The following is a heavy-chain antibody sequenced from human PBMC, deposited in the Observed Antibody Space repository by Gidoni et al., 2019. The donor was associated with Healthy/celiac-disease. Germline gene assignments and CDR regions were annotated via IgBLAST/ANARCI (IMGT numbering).Heavy chain of an antibody. CDR3: ARRARNRGLSFDL. J-gene: IGHJ2*01. D-gene: IGHD1-1*01. CDR1: GGSFSGYY. Sequence: QVQLQQWGAGLLKPSETLSLTCAVYGGSFSGYYWSWIRQPPGKGLEWIGEINHSGSTNYNPSLKSRVTISVDTSKNQFSLKLSSVTAADTAVYYCARRARNRGLSFDLWGRGTLVTVSS. CDR2: INHSGST. V-gene: IGHV4-34*01.